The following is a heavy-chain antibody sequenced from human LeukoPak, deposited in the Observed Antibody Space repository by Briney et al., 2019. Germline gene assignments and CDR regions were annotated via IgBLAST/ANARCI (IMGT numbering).Heavy chain of an antibody. CDR2: ISSSSSYI. CDR3: ARLVVVAATREYYYYMDV. J-gene: IGHJ6*03. Sequence: PGGSLRLSCEASGFSFSGYSMNWVRQAPGKGLEWVSSISSSSSYIYYADSVKGRFTISRDNAKNSLYLQMNSLRAEDTAVYYCARLVVVAATREYYYYMDVWGKGTTVTVSS. D-gene: IGHD2-15*01. CDR1: GFSFSGYS. V-gene: IGHV3-21*01.